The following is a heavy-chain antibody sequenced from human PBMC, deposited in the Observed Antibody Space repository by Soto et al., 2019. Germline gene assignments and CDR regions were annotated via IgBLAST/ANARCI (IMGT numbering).Heavy chain of an antibody. J-gene: IGHJ6*02. CDR2: IYHSGST. CDR3: ATRAAAAGFYYYYYGMDV. V-gene: IGHV4-4*02. D-gene: IGHD6-13*01. CDR1: GGSISSSNW. Sequence: SETLFLTCAVSGGSISSSNWWSWVRQPPGKGLEWIGEIYHSGSTNYNPSLKSRVTISVDKSKNQFSLKLSSVTAADTAVYYCATRAAAAGFYYYYYGMDVWGQGTTVTVSS.